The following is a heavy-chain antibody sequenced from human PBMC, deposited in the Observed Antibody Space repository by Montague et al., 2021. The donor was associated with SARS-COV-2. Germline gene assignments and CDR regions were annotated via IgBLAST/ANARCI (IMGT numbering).Heavy chain of an antibody. V-gene: IGHV4-59*08. CDR3: ARHSGYYDRSGYYDY. CDR2: IYFSGST. CDR1: GDSIGNYY. D-gene: IGHD3-22*01. J-gene: IGHJ4*02. Sequence: SETLSLTCTVSGDSIGNYYWSWIRQPPGKGLEWIAYIYFSGSTNYNPSLESRVSISVITSRNQLSLRLRSVTAADTVVYYCARHSGYYDRSGYYDYWGQGTLVTVSS.